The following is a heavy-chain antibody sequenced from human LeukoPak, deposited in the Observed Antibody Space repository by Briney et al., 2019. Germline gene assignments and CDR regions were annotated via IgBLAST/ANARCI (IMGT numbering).Heavy chain of an antibody. D-gene: IGHD3-22*01. CDR3: ARDRSYDSSGYPFDF. V-gene: IGHV3-66*02. CDR2: IYAGGST. J-gene: IGHJ4*02. CDR1: GFSFDNCA. Sequence: GGSLRLSCAVSGFSFDNCAMTWVRQAPGKGLEWVSVIYAGGSTFYADSVKGRFTISRDNSKNTVYLQMNSLRAEDTAVYYCARDRSYDSSGYPFDFWGQGTLVTVSS.